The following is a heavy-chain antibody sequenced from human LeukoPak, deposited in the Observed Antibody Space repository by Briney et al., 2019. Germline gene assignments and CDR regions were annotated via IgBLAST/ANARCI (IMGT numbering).Heavy chain of an antibody. CDR1: GFTFSIYW. Sequence: GGSLRLSCTASGFTFSIYWMHWVRHAPGKGLVWVSRINSDGSNTIYADSVKDRFNMSRDNAKNTLYLEMNSLRAEDTAVYYCARDVVLSGTDAFDIWGQGTRVTVSS. D-gene: IGHD2-15*01. CDR3: ARDVVLSGTDAFDI. V-gene: IGHV3-74*01. CDR2: INSDGSNT. J-gene: IGHJ3*02.